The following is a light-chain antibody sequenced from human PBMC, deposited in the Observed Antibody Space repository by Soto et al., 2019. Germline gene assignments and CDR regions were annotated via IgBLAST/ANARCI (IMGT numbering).Light chain of an antibody. V-gene: IGKV1-5*01. CDR3: QQYKVSVWT. CDR1: QTVERW. J-gene: IGKJ1*01. Sequence: DIQMTQSPSTLPASVGDRVTISCRASQTVERWLAWYQQKPGKAPKLLISVVSSLERGVPSRFSGSGSATEFTLTISGLQSDDFAPYYCQQYKVSVWTFGQGTKV. CDR2: VVS.